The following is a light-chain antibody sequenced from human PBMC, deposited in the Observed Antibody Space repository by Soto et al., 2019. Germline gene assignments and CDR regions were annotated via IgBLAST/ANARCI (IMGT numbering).Light chain of an antibody. Sequence: QSALTQPRSVSGSPGQSVTISCTGASTDIGGYDSVSWYRQHPGKAPQLMIYDVTNRPSGVPDRFSGSKSGTTASLAISGLQAEDEADYYCCSFASSYTLVFGGGTKVTVL. CDR1: STDIGGYDS. V-gene: IGLV2-11*01. J-gene: IGLJ2*01. CDR2: DVT. CDR3: CSFASSYTLV.